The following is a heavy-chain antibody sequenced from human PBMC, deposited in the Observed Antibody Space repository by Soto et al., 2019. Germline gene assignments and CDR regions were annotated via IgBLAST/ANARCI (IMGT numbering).Heavy chain of an antibody. CDR2: ISPSGGST. J-gene: IGHJ3*01. CDR1: GYTFTTYY. CDR3: ARDLSRVERRSPTAFDL. V-gene: IGHV1-46*01. D-gene: IGHD1-1*01. Sequence: QVQLVQSGAEVKKPGASVKVSCKASGYTFTTYYMHWVRQAPGQGLEWMGMISPSGGSTNYAQDFQGRVTMTRDTPTSTIDMDLSSLRSGDTAVYYCARDLSRVERRSPTAFDLWGQGTMVTVSS.